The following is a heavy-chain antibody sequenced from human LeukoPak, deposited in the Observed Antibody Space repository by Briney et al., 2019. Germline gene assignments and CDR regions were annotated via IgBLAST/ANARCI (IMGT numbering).Heavy chain of an antibody. CDR3: ARDASAYYSRWFDY. CDR2: ISAYNGST. D-gene: IGHD3-22*01. Sequence: ASVKVSCKASGYTFNSYGISWVRQAPGHGLEWMGWISAYNGSTNYAQKLQGRVTMTTDTSTSTAYMELRSLRSDDTAVYYCARDASAYYSRWFDYWGQGTLVTVSS. J-gene: IGHJ4*02. V-gene: IGHV1-18*01. CDR1: GYTFNSYG.